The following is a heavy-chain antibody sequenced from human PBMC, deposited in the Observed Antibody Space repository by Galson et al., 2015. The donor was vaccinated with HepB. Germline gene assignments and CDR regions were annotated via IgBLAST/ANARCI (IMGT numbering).Heavy chain of an antibody. V-gene: IGHV7-4-1*02. CDR2: INTNTGNP. D-gene: IGHD2-15*01. CDR3: ARECSGVSCSAFDI. CDR1: GYTFTSYA. J-gene: IGHJ3*02. Sequence: SVKVSCKASGYTFTSYAMHWVRQAPGQRLEWMGWINTNTGNPTYAQGFTGRFVLSLDTSVSTSYLQISSLKAEDTAVYYCARECSGVSCSAFDIWGQGTMVTVSS.